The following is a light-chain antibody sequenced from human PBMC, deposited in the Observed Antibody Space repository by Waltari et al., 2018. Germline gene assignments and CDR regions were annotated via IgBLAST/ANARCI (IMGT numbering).Light chain of an antibody. CDR3: QSYDSSLSGDVV. CDR1: SSNIGSTYD. J-gene: IGLJ2*01. CDR2: GST. Sequence: QSVLTQPPSVSGAPGQRVTISCTGSSSNIGSTYDVHWYQRLPGTAPKLLLWGSTSRPAGGPDRFSGAKSGTSASRAITGRQAEDEADYYCQSYDSSLSGDVVFGGGTKLTVL. V-gene: IGLV1-40*01.